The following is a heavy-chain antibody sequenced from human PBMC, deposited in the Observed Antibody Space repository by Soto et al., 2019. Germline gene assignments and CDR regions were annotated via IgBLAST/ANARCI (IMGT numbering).Heavy chain of an antibody. V-gene: IGHV3-23*01. CDR1: GFTFRRDG. J-gene: IGHJ4*02. D-gene: IGHD4-17*01. Sequence: GGSLRLSCAASGFTFRRDGMSWVRQAPGKGLEWVSLITDNGGSTYYADSVKGRFTISRDNTKNTLFLQMNSLRAEGTAVYYCAKERATTTAFDYWGQGALVTVSS. CDR2: ITDNGGST. CDR3: AKERATTTAFDY.